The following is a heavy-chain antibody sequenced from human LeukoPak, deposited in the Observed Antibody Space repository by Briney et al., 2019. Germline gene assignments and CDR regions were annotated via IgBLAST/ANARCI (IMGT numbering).Heavy chain of an antibody. V-gene: IGHV4-34*01. CDR2: INHSGST. CDR3: ARGGNGGCSSTGCSRGRYFDY. CDR1: GGSISSYY. J-gene: IGHJ4*02. D-gene: IGHD2-2*01. Sequence: SETLSLTCTVSGGSISSYYWSWIRQPPGKGLEWIGEINHSGSTNYNPSLKSRVTISVDTSKNQFSLKLSSVTAADTAVYYCARGGNGGCSSTGCSRGRYFDYWGQGTLVTVSS.